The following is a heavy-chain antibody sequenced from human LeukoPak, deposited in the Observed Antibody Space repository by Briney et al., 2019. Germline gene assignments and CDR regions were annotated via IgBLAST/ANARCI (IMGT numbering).Heavy chain of an antibody. J-gene: IGHJ4*02. D-gene: IGHD2-21*01. CDR1: GFTFSSYA. Sequence: PGGSPRLSCAASGFTFSSYAMSWVRQAPGKGLEWVSAISASGGSTYYADSVKGRLTISRDNSKNTLYLQMNSLRAEDTAVYYCAKGTYCGGDCYYFDYWGQGTPVTVSS. CDR2: ISASGGST. CDR3: AKGTYCGGDCYYFDY. V-gene: IGHV3-23*01.